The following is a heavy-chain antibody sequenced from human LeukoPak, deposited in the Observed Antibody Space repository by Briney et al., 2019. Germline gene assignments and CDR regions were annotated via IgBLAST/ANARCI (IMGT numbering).Heavy chain of an antibody. CDR2: ISSSSNYM. CDR3: AREIAAAGTWDAFDI. Sequence: GGSLRLSCAASGFTFSSYAMNWVRQAPGKGLDWVSSISSSSNYMYYADSVKGRFTISRDNAKNSLYLQMNSLRAEDTALYYCAREIAAAGTWDAFDIWGQGTMVTVSS. V-gene: IGHV3-21*04. D-gene: IGHD6-13*01. CDR1: GFTFSSYA. J-gene: IGHJ3*02.